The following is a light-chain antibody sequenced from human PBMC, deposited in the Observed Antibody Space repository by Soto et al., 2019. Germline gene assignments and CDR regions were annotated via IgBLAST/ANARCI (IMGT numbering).Light chain of an antibody. J-gene: IGKJ4*01. V-gene: IGKV3-11*01. Sequence: EIVLTQSPVTLSLSPGERATLSCRASQSVTTFLAWYQQKPGQAPRLLIYDVSNRATGIPARFSGSGSGTYFTLTISRLEPEDFAVYYCQQRINWPLTFGGGTKVEIK. CDR3: QQRINWPLT. CDR2: DVS. CDR1: QSVTTF.